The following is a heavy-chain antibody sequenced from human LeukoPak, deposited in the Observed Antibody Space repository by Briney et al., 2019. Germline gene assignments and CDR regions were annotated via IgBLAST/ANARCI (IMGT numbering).Heavy chain of an antibody. CDR1: GYTFTSYY. J-gene: IGHJ5*02. CDR2: INPSGGST. D-gene: IGHD3-3*01. Sequence: ASVKVSCKASGYTFTSYYMHWVRQAPGQGLEWMGIINPSGGSTSYAQKFQGRVTMTGDMSTSTVYMELSSLRSEDTAVYYCAREAYYDFWSGYSAAILFDPWGQGTLVTVSS. CDR3: AREAYYDFWSGYSAAILFDP. V-gene: IGHV1-46*01.